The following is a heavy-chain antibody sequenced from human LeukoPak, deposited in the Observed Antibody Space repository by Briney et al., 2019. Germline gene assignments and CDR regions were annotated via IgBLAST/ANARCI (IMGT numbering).Heavy chain of an antibody. D-gene: IGHD6-13*01. CDR3: ARSKQQPHYFDY. V-gene: IGHV4-59*12. CDR2: IYYSGST. CDR1: GGSMSPYH. J-gene: IGHJ4*02. Sequence: SETLSLTCTVSGGSMSPYHWGWIRQPPGKGLEWTGYIYYSGSTYYNPSLKSRVTISVDTSKNQFSLKLSSVTAADTAVYYRARSKQQPHYFDYWGQGTLVTVSS.